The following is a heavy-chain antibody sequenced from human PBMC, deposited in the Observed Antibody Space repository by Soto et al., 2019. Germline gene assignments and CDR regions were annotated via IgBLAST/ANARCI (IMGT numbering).Heavy chain of an antibody. V-gene: IGHV3-23*01. CDR1: VFTCISYA. J-gene: IGHJ4*01. D-gene: IGHD3-22*01. CDR3: AKDLLLIIVSNFDY. CDR2: ISGSGGSK. Sequence: PGGPLRFCCSASVFTCISYAMGWVRHAPGKGLEWVSAISGSGGSKYYADSVKGRFTISRDNAKITLYLQMNSLRAEDTAVYYCAKDLLLIIVSNFDYWGHGTLVSISS.